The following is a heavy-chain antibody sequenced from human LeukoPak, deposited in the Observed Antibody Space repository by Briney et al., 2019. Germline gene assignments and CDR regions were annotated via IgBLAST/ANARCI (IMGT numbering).Heavy chain of an antibody. CDR1: GFTFSSYG. J-gene: IGHJ4*02. Sequence: GGTLRLSCAASGFTFSSYGMSWVRQAPGKGLEWVSAISGSGGSTYYADSVKGRFTISRDNSKNTLYLQMNSLRAEDTAVYYCTRDSRRGSYYEYWGQGTLVTVSS. CDR3: TRDSRRGSYYEY. D-gene: IGHD3-16*01. V-gene: IGHV3-23*01. CDR2: ISGSGGST.